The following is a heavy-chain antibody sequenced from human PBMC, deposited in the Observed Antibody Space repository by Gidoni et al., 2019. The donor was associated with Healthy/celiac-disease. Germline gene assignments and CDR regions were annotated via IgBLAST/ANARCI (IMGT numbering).Heavy chain of an antibody. J-gene: IGHJ4*02. CDR2: IIPIFGTA. D-gene: IGHD6-19*01. Sequence: QVQLVQSGAEVKQPGSSVKVYCKASGGTFSSSASSWVRLDPGQGLEWMGGIIPIFGTANYAQKFQGRVTITADNSTRTAYMELSSLGSEDTAVYYCASAIAVAGDFDYWGQGTLVTVSS. CDR3: ASAIAVAGDFDY. CDR1: GGTFSSSA. V-gene: IGHV1-69*06.